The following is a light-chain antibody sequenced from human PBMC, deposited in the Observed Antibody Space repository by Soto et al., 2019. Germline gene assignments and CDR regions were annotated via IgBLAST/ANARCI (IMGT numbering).Light chain of an antibody. CDR2: KAS. CDR3: QQYNFYTWT. J-gene: IGKJ1*01. CDR1: QGISTW. V-gene: IGKV1-5*03. Sequence: IRMTQSPSSFSASTGDRVTITCRASQGISTWLAWYQHKAGKAPKLLIYKASSLQSGVPSRFSGSGPGTEFTLTISSLQPDDFATYYCQQYNFYTWTFGQGTKVDIK.